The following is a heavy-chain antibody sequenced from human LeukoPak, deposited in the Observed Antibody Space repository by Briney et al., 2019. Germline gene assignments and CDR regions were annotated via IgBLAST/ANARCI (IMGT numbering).Heavy chain of an antibody. V-gene: IGHV4-59*01. CDR2: IYYSGST. Sequence: SETLSLTCTVSGGSISSYYWSWIRQPPGKGLEWIGYIYYSGSTNYNPSLKSRVTISVDTSKNQFSLKLSSVTAADTAVYYCARDRSGYYDSSGYYHVFDYWGQGTLVTVS. J-gene: IGHJ4*02. D-gene: IGHD3-22*01. CDR1: GGSISSYY. CDR3: ARDRSGYYDSSGYYHVFDY.